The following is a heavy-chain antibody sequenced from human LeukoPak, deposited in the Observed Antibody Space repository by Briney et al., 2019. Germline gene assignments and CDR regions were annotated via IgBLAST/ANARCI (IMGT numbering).Heavy chain of an antibody. CDR2: IYTGGST. CDR1: GGSINSYF. D-gene: IGHD1-26*01. V-gene: IGHV4-4*07. Sequence: PSETLSLTCTVSGGSINSYFWTWIRQPAGKGLEWIGRIYTGGSTNYNLSLKSRVTMSVDTSKNQFSLKLSSVTAADTAVYYCARQEGGIVGPYWGQGTLVTVSS. J-gene: IGHJ4*02. CDR3: ARQEGGIVGPY.